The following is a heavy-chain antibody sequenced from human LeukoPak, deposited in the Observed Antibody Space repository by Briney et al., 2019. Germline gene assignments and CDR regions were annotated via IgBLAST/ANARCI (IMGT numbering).Heavy chain of an antibody. V-gene: IGHV4-59*01. D-gene: IGHD3-10*01. CDR3: ARDRRITMVRGPPAWFDP. Sequence: SETLSLTCTVSGGSISSYYWSWIRQPPGKGLEWIGYIYYSGSTNYNPSPKSRVTISVDTSKNQFSLKLSSVTAADTAVYYCARDRRITMVRGPPAWFDPWGQGTLVTVSS. J-gene: IGHJ5*02. CDR1: GGSISSYY. CDR2: IYYSGST.